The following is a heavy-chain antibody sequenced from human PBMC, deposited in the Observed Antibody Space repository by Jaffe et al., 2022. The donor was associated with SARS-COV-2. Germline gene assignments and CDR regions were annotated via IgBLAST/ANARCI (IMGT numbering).Heavy chain of an antibody. J-gene: IGHJ4*02. D-gene: IGHD1-26*01. Sequence: EVQLVESGGDLVKPGGSLRLSCAASGFTFRNAWMSWVRQAPGKGLEWVGRIKSKTDRGTTDYAAPVKGRFTISRDDSKNTLYLQMNSLKIEDTAVYYCTTSWEYPKGRYFDYWGQGTLVTVSS. CDR3: TTSWEYPKGRYFDY. CDR2: IKSKTDRGTT. V-gene: IGHV3-15*01. CDR1: GFTFRNAW.